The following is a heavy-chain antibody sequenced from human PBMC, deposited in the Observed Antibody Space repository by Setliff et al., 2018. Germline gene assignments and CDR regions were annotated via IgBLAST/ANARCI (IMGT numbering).Heavy chain of an antibody. CDR3: ARAHSSTLSVHDY. J-gene: IGHJ4*02. CDR1: GFTFRSYA. D-gene: IGHD2-2*01. Sequence: GGSLRLSCAASGFTFRSYAMSWVRQAPGKGPEWVSAISGSGGSTYYADSVKGRFNISRDNAKNTLYLQMNSLRAEDTAVYYCARAHSSTLSVHDYWGQGTLVTVSS. V-gene: IGHV3-23*01. CDR2: ISGSGGST.